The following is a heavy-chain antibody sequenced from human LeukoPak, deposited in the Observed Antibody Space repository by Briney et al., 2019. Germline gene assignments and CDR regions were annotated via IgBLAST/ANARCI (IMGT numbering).Heavy chain of an antibody. V-gene: IGHV3-30*04. CDR2: ISYDGSNK. Sequence: QPGGSLRLSCAASGFTFSTYAMHWVRQAPGKGLEWVAVISYDGSNKYYADSVKGRFTISRDNSKNTLYLQMNSLKTEDTGVYYCTLPDYWGQGTLVTVSS. CDR3: TLPDY. J-gene: IGHJ4*02. CDR1: GFTFSTYA.